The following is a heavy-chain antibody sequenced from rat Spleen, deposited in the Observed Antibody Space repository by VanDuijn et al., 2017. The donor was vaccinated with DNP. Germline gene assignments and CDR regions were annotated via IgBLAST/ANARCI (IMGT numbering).Heavy chain of an antibody. CDR3: ARNCYSRGGFAY. V-gene: IGHV2-16*01. CDR1: GFSLTNSG. J-gene: IGHJ3*01. CDR2: IWSGGST. D-gene: IGHD1-1*01. Sequence: QVQLKESGPGLVQPSQTLSLTCTVSGFSLTNSGVNWVRQPPGKGLEWIGAIWSGGSTDYNSVLKSRLSISRDTSKSQVLLKMNSLQTEDTAMYFCARNCYSRGGFAYWGQGTLVTVSS.